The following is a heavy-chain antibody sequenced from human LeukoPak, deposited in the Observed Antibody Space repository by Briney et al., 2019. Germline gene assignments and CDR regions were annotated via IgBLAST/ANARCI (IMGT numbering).Heavy chain of an antibody. D-gene: IGHD5-18*01. CDR1: GFIFSDYY. J-gene: IGHJ4*02. Sequence: GGSLRLSCAASGFIFSDYYMSWIRQAPGKGLEWVSYISSSGSTIYYADSVKGRFTISRDNAKNSLYLQMNSLRAEDTAVYYRARYDTTMVAFDCWGQGTLVTVSS. CDR3: ARYDTTMVAFDC. CDR2: ISSSGSTI. V-gene: IGHV3-11*04.